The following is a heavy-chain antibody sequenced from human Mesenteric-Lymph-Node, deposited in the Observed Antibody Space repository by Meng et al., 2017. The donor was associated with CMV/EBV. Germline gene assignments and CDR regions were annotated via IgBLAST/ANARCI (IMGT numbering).Heavy chain of an antibody. D-gene: IGHD3-22*01. CDR2: IRYDGSKK. CDR3: AKDTTYYDSSGYYPPHFDY. Sequence: GESLKISCAASGFTFSSYGMHWVRQVPGKGLEWMTSIRYDGSKKYYADSVKGRFTISRDNSKNTLYLQMNSLRAEDTAVYYRAKDTTYYDSSGYYPPHFDYWGQGTLVTVSS. V-gene: IGHV3-30*02. J-gene: IGHJ4*02. CDR1: GFTFSSYG.